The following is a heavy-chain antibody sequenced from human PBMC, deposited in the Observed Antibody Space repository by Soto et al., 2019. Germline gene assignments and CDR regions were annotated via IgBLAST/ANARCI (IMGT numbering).Heavy chain of an antibody. V-gene: IGHV3-23*01. J-gene: IGHJ4*02. CDR3: XXXXXXXXXSPTHDY. Sequence: VQLWESGGGLVQPGGSLRLSCGASGLTFSSSAMSWVRQAPGKGREWVSTFRESGGTTHYADPVKGRFTMARDTSRNXXXXXXXXXXXXXXXXXXXXXXXXXXXXSPTHDYWGQGTLVTVSS. CDR1: GLTFSSSA. CDR2: FRESGGTT.